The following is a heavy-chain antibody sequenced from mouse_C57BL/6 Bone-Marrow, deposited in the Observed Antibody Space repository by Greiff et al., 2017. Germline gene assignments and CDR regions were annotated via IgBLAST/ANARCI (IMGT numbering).Heavy chain of an antibody. CDR3: ARWGYCYYYAMDY. D-gene: IGHD2-3*01. Sequence: QVQLQQSGAELARPGASVKLSCKASGYTFTSYGISWVKQRTGQGLEWIGEIYPRSGNTYYNEKFKGKATLTADKSSSTAYMDLRSLTSEDSAGYFCARWGYCYYYAMDYWGQGTSVTVAS. J-gene: IGHJ4*01. V-gene: IGHV1-81*01. CDR2: IYPRSGNT. CDR1: GYTFTSYG.